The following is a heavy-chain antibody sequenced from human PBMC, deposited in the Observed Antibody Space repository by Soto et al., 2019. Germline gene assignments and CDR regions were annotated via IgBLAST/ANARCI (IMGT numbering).Heavy chain of an antibody. V-gene: IGHV1-2*02. CDR2: INPATGAA. CDR1: GYPVTAYY. Sequence: QLHLVQSGAVVKKPGASVTVSCSASGYPVTAYYMHWVRQAPGRGLEWMGGINPATGAAKYTQTFQGGVTMPGDTSTSPVFMELGGLTSEDTAVFYCARGGGVGVAGSAAFDMWGQGTLVTVSS. D-gene: IGHD3-3*01. CDR3: ARGGGVGVAGSAAFDM. J-gene: IGHJ3*02.